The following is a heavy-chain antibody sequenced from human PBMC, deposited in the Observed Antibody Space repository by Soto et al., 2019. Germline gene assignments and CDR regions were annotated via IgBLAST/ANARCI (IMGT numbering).Heavy chain of an antibody. J-gene: IGHJ3*02. V-gene: IGHV1-69*13. Sequence: SVKVSCKASGGTSSSYAISWVRQAPGQGLEWMGGIIPIFGTANYAQKFQGRVTITADESTSTAYMELRSLRSDDTAVYYCARDREAVAAPDAFDIWGQGTMVTVSS. D-gene: IGHD6-19*01. CDR1: GGTSSSYA. CDR3: ARDREAVAAPDAFDI. CDR2: IIPIFGTA.